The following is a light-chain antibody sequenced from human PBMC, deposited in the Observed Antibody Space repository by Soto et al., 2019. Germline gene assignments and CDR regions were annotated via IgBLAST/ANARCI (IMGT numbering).Light chain of an antibody. Sequence: EIVLTHSPATLSLSPGERATLSCRASQSVGKYLVWYQQKPGQSPRLLIYDASNRATGIPARFSGSGSGTDFTLTISSLEPEDFAVYYCQQRYNWPRTFGQGTKVEVK. CDR3: QQRYNWPRT. CDR1: QSVGKY. CDR2: DAS. J-gene: IGKJ1*01. V-gene: IGKV3-11*01.